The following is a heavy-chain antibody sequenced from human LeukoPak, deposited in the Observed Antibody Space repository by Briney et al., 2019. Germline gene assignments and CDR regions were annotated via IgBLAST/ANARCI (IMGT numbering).Heavy chain of an antibody. D-gene: IGHD1-20*01. V-gene: IGHV3-21*01. Sequence: GGSLRLSCAASGFTFSSYGMNWVRQAPGKGLEWVSSISSSSSYIYYADSVKGRFTISRDNAKNSLYLQMNSLRAEDTAVYYCARDINNFGEIDYWGQGTLVTVSS. CDR3: ARDINNFGEIDY. CDR2: ISSSSSYI. CDR1: GFTFSSYG. J-gene: IGHJ4*02.